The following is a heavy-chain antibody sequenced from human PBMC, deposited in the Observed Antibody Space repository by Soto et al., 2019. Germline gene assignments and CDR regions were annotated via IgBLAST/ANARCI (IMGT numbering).Heavy chain of an antibody. Sequence: SKTLSLTSTVYGGSISSYYWSWIRQPPGKGLEWIGYIYYSGSTNYNPSLKSRVTISVDTSKNQFSLKLSSVTAADTAVYYCARDVVTILGLNLLASWGQGTLVTVAS. V-gene: IGHV4-59*01. CDR2: IYYSGST. CDR1: GGSISSYY. J-gene: IGHJ5*02. D-gene: IGHD3-3*01. CDR3: ARDVVTILGLNLLAS.